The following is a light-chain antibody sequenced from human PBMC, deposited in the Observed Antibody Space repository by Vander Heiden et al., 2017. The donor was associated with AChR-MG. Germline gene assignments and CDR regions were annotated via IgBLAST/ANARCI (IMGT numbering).Light chain of an antibody. CDR1: QGISSY. J-gene: IGKJ1*01. Sequence: AIRITQSPSSLSASTGDRVTITCRASQGISSYLAWYQQKPGKAPKLLIYAASTLQSGVPSRFSGSGSGTDFTLTSSCLQSEDFATYYCQQYYSYPRTFGQGAKVEIK. CDR3: QQYYSYPRT. CDR2: AAS. V-gene: IGKV1-8*01.